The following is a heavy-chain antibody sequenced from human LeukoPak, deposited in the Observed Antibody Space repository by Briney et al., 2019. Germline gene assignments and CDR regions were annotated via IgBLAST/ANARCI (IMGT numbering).Heavy chain of an antibody. V-gene: IGHV3-11*04. CDR2: ISSSGSTI. J-gene: IGHJ4*02. CDR1: GFTFSDYY. D-gene: IGHD3-9*01. CDR3: ARDEYDTLTGYSLDY. Sequence: GGSLRLSGAASGFTFSDYYMSWIRQAPGKGLEWVSYISSSGSTIYYADSVKGRFTISRDNAKNSLYLQMNSLRAEDTAVYYCARDEYDTLTGYSLDYWGQGTLVTVSS.